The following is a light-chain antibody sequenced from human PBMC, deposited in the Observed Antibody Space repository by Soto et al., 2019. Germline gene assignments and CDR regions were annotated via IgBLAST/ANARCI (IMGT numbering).Light chain of an antibody. Sequence: QSALTQPASVSGSPGQSITISCTGTSSDVGSYNLVSWYQQHPGKAPKLMIYEDSKRPSGVSNRFFGSKSGNTASLTFSGLQAEDEADYFCCSYARGSTLVFGGGTKLTVL. J-gene: IGLJ3*02. CDR1: SSDVGSYNL. V-gene: IGLV2-23*01. CDR2: EDS. CDR3: CSYARGSTLV.